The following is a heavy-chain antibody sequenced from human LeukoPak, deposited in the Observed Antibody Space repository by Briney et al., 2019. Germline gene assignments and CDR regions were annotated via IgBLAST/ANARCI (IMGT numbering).Heavy chain of an antibody. V-gene: IGHV3-66*01. J-gene: IGHJ5*02. CDR2: SHSANSA. Sequence: GGSLRLSCAATGITVSNIYMSWVRQAPGQGLEWVSLSHSANSAYYANSVKGRSTISRDNSKNTLFLQMNSLRPEDTAVYYCARTIGNNWFDPWGQGTLVTVSS. CDR1: GITVSNIY. CDR3: ARTIGNNWFDP. D-gene: IGHD1-1*01.